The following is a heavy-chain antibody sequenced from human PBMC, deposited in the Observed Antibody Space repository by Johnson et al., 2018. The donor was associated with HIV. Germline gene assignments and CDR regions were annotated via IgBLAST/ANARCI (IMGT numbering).Heavy chain of an antibody. Sequence: VQLVESGGGLVQPGGSLRLSCAASGFTFSNAWMSWVRQAPGKGLEWVGRIKSKPDGGTTDYAAPVKGRFTISRDDSKTTLYLQMNSLKTEDTAVYYCTTGSFFDIWGQGTMVTVSS. J-gene: IGHJ3*02. CDR2: IKSKPDGGTT. V-gene: IGHV3-15*01. CDR1: GFTFSNAW. CDR3: TTGSFFDI.